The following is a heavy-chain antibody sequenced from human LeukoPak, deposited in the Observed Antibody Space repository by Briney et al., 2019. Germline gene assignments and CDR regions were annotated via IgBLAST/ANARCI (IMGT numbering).Heavy chain of an antibody. CDR3: ATVVVATTYYYYYMDV. CDR2: ISSRSSYI. Sequence: GGSLRLSCAASGFTFSSYSMNWVRQAPGKGLEWVSSISSRSSYIYYADSVKGRFTISRDNAKNSLYLQMNSLRAEDTAVYYCATVVVATTYYYYYMDVWGKGTTVTISS. J-gene: IGHJ6*03. D-gene: IGHD5-12*01. V-gene: IGHV3-21*01. CDR1: GFTFSSYS.